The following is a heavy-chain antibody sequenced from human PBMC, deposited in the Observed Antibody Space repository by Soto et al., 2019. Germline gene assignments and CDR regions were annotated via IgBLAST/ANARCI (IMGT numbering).Heavy chain of an antibody. Sequence: QPGGSLRLSCAASGFTFSSYAMSWVRQAPGKGLEWVSAISGSGGSTYYADSVKGRFTISRDNSKNTLYLQMNSLRAEDTAVYYCAKGEENSGWYVGHYYYYGMDVWGQGTTVTVSS. CDR2: ISGSGGST. V-gene: IGHV3-23*01. D-gene: IGHD6-19*01. CDR1: GFTFSSYA. J-gene: IGHJ6*02. CDR3: AKGEENSGWYVGHYYYYGMDV.